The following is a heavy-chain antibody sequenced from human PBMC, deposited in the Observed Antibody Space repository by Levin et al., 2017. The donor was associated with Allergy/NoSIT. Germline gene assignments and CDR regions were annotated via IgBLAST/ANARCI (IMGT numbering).Heavy chain of an antibody. CDR3: ARDAVRGGSRCGMDG. V-gene: IGHV3-11*01. Sequence: GGSLRLSCAASGFTFSDYYMSWIRQAPGKGLEWVSYISSSGSTIYYTDSVKGRFTISRDNAKNSLYLQMNSLRAEDTAMYYCARDAVRGGSRCGMDGWGQGTTVTVSS. CDR1: GFTFSDYY. J-gene: IGHJ6*02. CDR2: ISSSGSTI. D-gene: IGHD2-15*01.